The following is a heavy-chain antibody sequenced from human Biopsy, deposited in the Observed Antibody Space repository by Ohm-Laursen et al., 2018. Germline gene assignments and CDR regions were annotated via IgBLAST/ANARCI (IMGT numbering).Heavy chain of an antibody. D-gene: IGHD5/OR15-5a*01. CDR2: IYNSGST. CDR3: ARGEAGVYDALDT. Sequence: TLSLTCTVSGGSISSDYWSWIRQPPGKGLEWIGYIYNSGSTNYNPSLKSRVTISVAVDTSKSQFSLRLSSVTAADTAMYYCARGEAGVYDALDTWGQGTMVIVSS. J-gene: IGHJ3*02. V-gene: IGHV4-59*01. CDR1: GGSISSDY.